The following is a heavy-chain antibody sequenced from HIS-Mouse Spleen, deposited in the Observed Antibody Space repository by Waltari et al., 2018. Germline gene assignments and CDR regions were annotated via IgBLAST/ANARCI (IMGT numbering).Heavy chain of an antibody. V-gene: IGHV4-59*01. J-gene: IGHJ4*02. CDR1: GGSISSYY. CDR3: ARDGAQYCSGGSCYPGYFDY. D-gene: IGHD2-15*01. Sequence: QVQLQESGPGLVKPSETLSLTCTVPGGSISSYYWRWIRQPPGTGREWIGYIYYSGSTNYNPSLKSRVTISVDTSKNQFSLKLSSVTAADTAVYYCARDGAQYCSGGSCYPGYFDYWGQGTLVTVSS. CDR2: IYYSGST.